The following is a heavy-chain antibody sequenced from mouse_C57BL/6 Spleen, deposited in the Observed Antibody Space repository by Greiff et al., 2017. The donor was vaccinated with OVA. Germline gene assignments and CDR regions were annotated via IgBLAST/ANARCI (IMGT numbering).Heavy chain of an antibody. CDR1: GYTFTSYW. CDR2: IHPNSGST. J-gene: IGHJ4*01. CDR3: AREGLGDYAMDY. Sequence: QVQLQQPGAELLKPGASVKLSCKASGYTFTSYWMHWVKQRPGQGLEWIGMIHPNSGSTNYNEKFKSKATLTVDKSSSTAYMQLSSLTSEDSAVYYCAREGLGDYAMDYWGQGTSVTVSS. D-gene: IGHD3-3*01. V-gene: IGHV1-64*01.